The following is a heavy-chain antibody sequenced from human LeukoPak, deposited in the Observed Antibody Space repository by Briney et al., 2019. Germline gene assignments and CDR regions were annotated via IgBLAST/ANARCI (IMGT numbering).Heavy chain of an antibody. CDR1: GFTFSSYS. Sequence: HPGGSLRLSCAASGFTFSSYSMNWVRQAPGKGLEWVSYIRGSGGTTYYADSVKGRFAISRDNSKSTLYLQMNSLRAEDTAVYYCAKHRGDAYSMFRDYWGQGTLVTVSS. V-gene: IGHV3-23*01. J-gene: IGHJ4*02. CDR2: IRGSGGTT. CDR3: AKHRGDAYSMFRDY. D-gene: IGHD5-24*01.